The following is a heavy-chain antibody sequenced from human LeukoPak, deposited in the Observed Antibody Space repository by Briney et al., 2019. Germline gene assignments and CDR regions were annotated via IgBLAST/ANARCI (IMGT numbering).Heavy chain of an antibody. CDR2: IYPSGDT. CDR3: ARPQKKYQLPPYGIFDY. Sequence: KASETLSLTCTVSGGSISGYYWHWIRQPAGKGLEWIGRIYPSGDTNYSPSLKSRVTMSVDTSKNQFSLKLSSVTAADTAVYYCARPQKKYQLPPYGIFDYWGQGTLVTVSS. J-gene: IGHJ4*02. CDR1: GGSISGYY. V-gene: IGHV4-4*07. D-gene: IGHD2-2*01.